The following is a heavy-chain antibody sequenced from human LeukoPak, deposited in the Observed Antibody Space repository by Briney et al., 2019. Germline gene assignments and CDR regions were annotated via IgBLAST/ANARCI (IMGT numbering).Heavy chain of an antibody. V-gene: IGHV4-59*02. J-gene: IGHJ5*02. CDR2: FHNSGTT. Sequence: SETLSLTCTVFGASVFGRAWTWIRQSPGKGLEWIGYFHNSGTTNYNPSLKSRVTISLDTSTNQVSLHLSSVTTADTAVYYCARGSGWYDPWGQGTRVTVSS. D-gene: IGHD3-3*01. CDR1: GASVFGRA. CDR3: ARGSGWYDP.